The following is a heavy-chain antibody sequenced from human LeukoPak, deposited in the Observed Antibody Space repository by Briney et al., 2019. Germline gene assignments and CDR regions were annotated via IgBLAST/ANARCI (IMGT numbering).Heavy chain of an antibody. J-gene: IGHJ4*02. CDR1: GGSISSGGYS. D-gene: IGHD3-10*01. CDR3: ARHGGIYGSGSYYRIDY. CDR2: IYHSGST. Sequence: SQTLSLTCAVSGGSISSGGYSWSWIRQPPGKGLEWIGYIYHSGSTYYNPSLKSRVTISVDRSKNQFPLKLSSVTAADTAVYYCARHGGIYGSGSYYRIDYWGQGTLVTVSS. V-gene: IGHV4-30-2*01.